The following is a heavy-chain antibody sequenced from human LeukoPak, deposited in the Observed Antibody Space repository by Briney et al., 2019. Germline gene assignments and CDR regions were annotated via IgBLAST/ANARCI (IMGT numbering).Heavy chain of an antibody. V-gene: IGHV4-39*01. J-gene: IGHJ4*02. CDR1: GGSISSSSYY. D-gene: IGHD6-19*01. Sequence: PSETLSLTCTVSGGSISSSSYYWAWIRQPPGKGLQWIGSIDYSGNTYYTPSLKSRVTMSVDTSKTQFSLHLSPVTAADTALYYCARQRDYTSGWFDYWGQGTLVTVSS. CDR3: ARQRDYTSGWFDY. CDR2: IDYSGNT.